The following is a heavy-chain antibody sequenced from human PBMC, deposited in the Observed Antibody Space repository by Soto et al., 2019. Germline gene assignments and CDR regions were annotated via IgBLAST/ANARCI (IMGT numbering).Heavy chain of an antibody. Sequence: EVQLVESGGGLVQPGGSLRLSCTASGFKFSDYSMNWVRQAPGKGLEWASYIGTSTSTVYYADSVEGRFSISRDNAKNSLYLHMNSLSAEDTSVYYCARDSAYSFDYLRQGILVTVS. J-gene: IGHJ4*02. CDR1: GFKFSDYS. CDR2: IGTSTSTV. D-gene: IGHD2-15*01. V-gene: IGHV3-48*01. CDR3: ARDSAYSFDY.